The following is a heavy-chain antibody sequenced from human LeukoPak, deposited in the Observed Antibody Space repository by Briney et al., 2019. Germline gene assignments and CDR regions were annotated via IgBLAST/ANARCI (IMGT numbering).Heavy chain of an antibody. CDR3: ARDCYYGSGRYIDY. J-gene: IGHJ4*02. CDR1: GGTFSSYA. CDR2: IIPIFGTA. Sequence: SVKVSCKASGGTFSSYAISWVRQAPGQGLEWMGGIIPIFGTANYAQKFQGRVTITADESTSTAYMELSSLRSEDTAVYYCARDCYYGSGRYIDYWGRGTLVTVSS. D-gene: IGHD3-10*01. V-gene: IGHV1-69*13.